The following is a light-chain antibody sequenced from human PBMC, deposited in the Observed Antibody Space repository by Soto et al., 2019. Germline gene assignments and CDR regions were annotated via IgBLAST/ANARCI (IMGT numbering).Light chain of an antibody. CDR1: QSIGRA. V-gene: IGKV3-11*01. Sequence: DIVLTQTPVILSLSPGERVTLSCGASQSIGRALAWYQQKSGQAPRLLVYETSNRATGVAARVSGSGSGTDFTLTIRGLEPDDSAVYYCQQRDNWPWTFGQGTTVEIK. CDR2: ETS. J-gene: IGKJ1*01. CDR3: QQRDNWPWT.